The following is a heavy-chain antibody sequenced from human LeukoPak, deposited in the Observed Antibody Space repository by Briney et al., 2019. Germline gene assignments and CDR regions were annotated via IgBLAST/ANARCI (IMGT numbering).Heavy chain of an antibody. CDR1: GYSISSGYY. J-gene: IGHJ4*02. D-gene: IGHD7-27*01. CDR2: IYHRGAT. Sequence: SETLSLTCTVSGYSISSGYYWGWVRQPPGKGLEWIGSIYHRGATYDNPSLNSRVTISIDTSKNQFSLKLSSVTAADTAVYYCARELLSGDPSIGNWGQGTLVTVSS. CDR3: ARELLSGDPSIGN. V-gene: IGHV4-38-2*02.